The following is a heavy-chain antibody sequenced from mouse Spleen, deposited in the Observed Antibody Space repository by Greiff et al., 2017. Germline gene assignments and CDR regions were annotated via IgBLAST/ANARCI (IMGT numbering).Heavy chain of an antibody. CDR3: AREGDGAMDY. Sequence: VQLQQSGAELVRPGTSVKMSCKASGFTFTNYWIGWAKQRPGHGLEWIGDIYPGGGYTNYNEKFKGKATLTADKSSSTAYMQFSSLTSEDSAIYYCAREGDGAMDYWGQGTSVTVSS. CDR2: IYPGGGYT. V-gene: IGHV1-63*01. D-gene: IGHD3-3*01. CDR1: GFTFTNYW. J-gene: IGHJ4*01.